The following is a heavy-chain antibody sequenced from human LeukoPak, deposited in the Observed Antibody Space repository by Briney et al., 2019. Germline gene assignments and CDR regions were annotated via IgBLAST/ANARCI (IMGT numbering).Heavy chain of an antibody. V-gene: IGHV3-7*01. CDR3: ARYHYNNDGYSEDAFDI. Sequence: GGSLRLSCAASGFTFSSYWMTWVRQAPGKGLEWVANIKEDGSEKNYLESMKGRFTISRDNAKNSLYLQMNSLRAEDTAIYYCARYHYNNDGYSEDAFDIWGQGTMVTVSS. CDR2: IKEDGSEK. CDR1: GFTFSSYW. J-gene: IGHJ3*02. D-gene: IGHD3-22*01.